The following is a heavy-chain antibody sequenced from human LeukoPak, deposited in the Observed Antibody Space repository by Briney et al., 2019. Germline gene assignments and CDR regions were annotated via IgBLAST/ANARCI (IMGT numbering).Heavy chain of an antibody. Sequence: SETLSLTCAVSGGSISSGGYSWSWIRQPPGKGLEWIGYIYHSGSTYYNPSLKSRVTISVDRSKNQFSLKLSSVTAADTAVYYCARAQEDYDILFDYWGQGTLVTVSS. CDR2: IYHSGST. CDR3: ARAQEDYDILFDY. D-gene: IGHD3-9*01. CDR1: GGSISSGGYS. J-gene: IGHJ4*02. V-gene: IGHV4-30-2*01.